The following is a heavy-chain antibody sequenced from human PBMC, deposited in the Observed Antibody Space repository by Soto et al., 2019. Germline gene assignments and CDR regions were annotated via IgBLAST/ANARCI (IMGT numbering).Heavy chain of an antibody. Sequence: GGSLRLSCAASGFTFSSYSMNWVRQAPGKGLEWVSSISSSSSYIYYADSVKGRFTISRDNAKNSLYLQMNSLRAEDTAVYYCARVYSSSWLVRYAFDIWGQGTMVTVSS. CDR2: ISSSSSYI. CDR1: GFTFSSYS. V-gene: IGHV3-21*01. CDR3: ARVYSSSWLVRYAFDI. D-gene: IGHD6-13*01. J-gene: IGHJ3*02.